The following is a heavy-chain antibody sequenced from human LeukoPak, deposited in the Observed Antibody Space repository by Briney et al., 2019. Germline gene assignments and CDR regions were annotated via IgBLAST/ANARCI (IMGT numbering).Heavy chain of an antibody. J-gene: IGHJ5*02. V-gene: IGHV3-7*02. CDR3: ARGHYADYA. D-gene: IGHD4-17*01. Sequence: GGSLRLSCTASGFTFSTYWMNWVRQAPGKGLEWEASINQDGSENSYVDFVKGRFTISRDNAKHSLYVEMTSLRGEDTAVYYCARGHYADYAWGQGNLVTVSS. CDR1: GFTFSTYW. CDR2: INQDGSEN.